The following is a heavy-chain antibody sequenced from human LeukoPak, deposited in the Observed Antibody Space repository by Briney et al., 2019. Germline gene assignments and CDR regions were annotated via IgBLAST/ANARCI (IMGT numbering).Heavy chain of an antibody. D-gene: IGHD6-6*01. J-gene: IGHJ6*03. CDR2: IYYSGST. CDR3: ARDQGLSSSSGYYYMDV. CDR1: GGSISGYY. V-gene: IGHV4-59*12. Sequence: SETLSLTCSVSGGSISGYYWSWIRQPPGKGLEWIGYIYYSGSTNYNPSLKSRVTISVDTSKNQFSLKLSSVTAADTAVYYCARDQGLSSSSGYYYMDVWGKGTTVTVSS.